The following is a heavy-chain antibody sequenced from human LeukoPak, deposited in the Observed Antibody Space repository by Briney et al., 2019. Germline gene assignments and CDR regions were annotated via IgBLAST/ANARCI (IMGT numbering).Heavy chain of an antibody. CDR2: ISDNGGST. V-gene: IGHV3-23*01. Sequence: GGSLRLSCAASGFTFSSYAMRWVRQAPGKGLEWVSTISDNGGSTYYADSVKGRFTISRDNSKNTLYLQMNSLGAEDTAVYYCAKPPPDSSSWLFDYWGQGALVTVSS. J-gene: IGHJ4*02. CDR3: AKPPPDSSSWLFDY. D-gene: IGHD6-13*01. CDR1: GFTFSSYA.